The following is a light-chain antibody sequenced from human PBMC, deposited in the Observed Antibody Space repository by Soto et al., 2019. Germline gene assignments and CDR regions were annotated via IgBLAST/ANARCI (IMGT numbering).Light chain of an antibody. CDR2: ATS. CDR1: QSISRF. CDR3: QQSYDVPRT. J-gene: IGKJ3*01. V-gene: IGKV1-39*01. Sequence: DIQMTQSPSSLSASVGDRVTITCRASQSISRFLNWYQQKPGKAPNLLIYATSNLQSGVPSRFSGTGSGTDFTLTISSLQPEDFAIYYCQQSYDVPRTFGPGTRVGVK.